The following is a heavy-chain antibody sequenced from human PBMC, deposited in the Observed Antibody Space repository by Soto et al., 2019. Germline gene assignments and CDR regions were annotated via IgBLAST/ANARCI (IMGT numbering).Heavy chain of an antibody. V-gene: IGHV1-18*01. CDR2: ISAYNGNT. Sequence: GASVKVSCKASGYTFTSYGISWVRQAPGQGLEWMGWISAYNGNTNYAQKLQGRVTMTTDTSTSTAYMELRSLRSDDTAVYYCARGRPHYGSGSYYYFDYWGQGTLVTVSS. J-gene: IGHJ4*02. D-gene: IGHD3-10*01. CDR1: GYTFTSYG. CDR3: ARGRPHYGSGSYYYFDY.